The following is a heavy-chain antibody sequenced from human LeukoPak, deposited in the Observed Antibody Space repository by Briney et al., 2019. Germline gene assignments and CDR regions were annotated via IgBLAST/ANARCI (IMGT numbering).Heavy chain of an antibody. V-gene: IGHV1-18*04. J-gene: IGHJ4*02. CDR3: ARKLYDSSRYGQTYYFDY. Sequence: ASVKVSCKASGYTFTSYYMHWVRQAPGQGLEWMGWISPYNGDTDYAQKLQGRVTMTTDTSTSIAYMDLGSLRSDDTAVYYCARKLYDSSRYGQTYYFDYWGQGTLVTVSS. CDR2: ISPYNGDT. CDR1: GYTFTSYY. D-gene: IGHD3-22*01.